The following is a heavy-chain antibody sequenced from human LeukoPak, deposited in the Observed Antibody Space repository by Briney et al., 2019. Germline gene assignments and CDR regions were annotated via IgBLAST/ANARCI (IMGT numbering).Heavy chain of an antibody. V-gene: IGHV4-61*01. D-gene: IGHD6-13*01. Sequence: SETLSLTCTVSGGSVSSGSYYWSWIRQPPGKGLEWIGYIYYSGSTNYNPSLKSRVTISVDTSKNQFSLKLSSATAADTAVYYCARSITSSWYGDFQHWGQGTLVTVSS. J-gene: IGHJ1*01. CDR2: IYYSGST. CDR1: GGSVSSGSYY. CDR3: ARSITSSWYGDFQH.